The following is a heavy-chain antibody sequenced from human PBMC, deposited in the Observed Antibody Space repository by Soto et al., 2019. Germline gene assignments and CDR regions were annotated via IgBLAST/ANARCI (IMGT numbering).Heavy chain of an antibody. CDR3: ARVYYYDSSALFDP. Sequence: PGGSLRLSCAASGFTFSSYSMSWVRQAPGKGLEWVSYITSSSSTLYYADSVEGRFTISRDNAKNSLYLQMNSLRDEDTAVYYCARVYYYDSSALFDPWGQGTWSPSPQ. CDR2: ITSSSSTL. V-gene: IGHV3-48*02. D-gene: IGHD3-22*01. CDR1: GFTFSSYS. J-gene: IGHJ5*02.